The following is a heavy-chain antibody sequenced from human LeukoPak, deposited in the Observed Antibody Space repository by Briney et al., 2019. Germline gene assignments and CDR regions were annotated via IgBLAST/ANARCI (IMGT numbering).Heavy chain of an antibody. Sequence: SSQILSLTCTVSGGSISSGGYYWSWIRQHPGKGLEWIGYIYYSGSTYYNPSLKSRVTISVDTSKNQFSLKLSSVTAADTAVYYCARSEDCSGGSCYTVTPPDYWGQGTLVTVSS. V-gene: IGHV4-31*03. CDR1: GGSISSGGYY. D-gene: IGHD2-15*01. CDR3: ARSEDCSGGSCYTVTPPDY. J-gene: IGHJ4*02. CDR2: IYYSGST.